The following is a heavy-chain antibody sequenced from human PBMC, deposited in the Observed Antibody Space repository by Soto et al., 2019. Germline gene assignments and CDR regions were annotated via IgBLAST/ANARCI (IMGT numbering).Heavy chain of an antibody. CDR2: IPNSGGRT. J-gene: IGHJ6*02. CDR3: ASRGRYYGMDV. Sequence: GGSLRLSCAASGFTFSLYAMTWVRQAPGKGLEWVPSIPNSGGRTSLADSVKGRFTISRDNSKNTLYLQMNSLRDEDTAIYYCASRGRYYGMDVWGQGTTVTVSS. D-gene: IGHD3-10*01. V-gene: IGHV3-23*01. CDR1: GFTFSLYA.